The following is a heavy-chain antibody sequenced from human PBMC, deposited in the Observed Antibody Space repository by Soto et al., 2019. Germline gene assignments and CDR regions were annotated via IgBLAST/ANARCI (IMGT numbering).Heavy chain of an antibody. Sequence: EEQLLESGGGLVQPGGSLRLSCAASGFTFSVNGMSWVRQAPGAGLEWVSTITGSGGSTYYADSVKGRFTISRDNSKNTLYLQMNSLRAEDTALYYCAKDEFYIGNPTWGQGTLVTVSS. CDR1: GFTFSVNG. CDR2: ITGSGGST. J-gene: IGHJ5*02. V-gene: IGHV3-23*01. CDR3: AKDEFYIGNPT. D-gene: IGHD2-15*01.